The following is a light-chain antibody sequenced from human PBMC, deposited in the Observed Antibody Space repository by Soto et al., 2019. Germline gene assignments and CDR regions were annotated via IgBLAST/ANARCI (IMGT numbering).Light chain of an antibody. V-gene: IGLV1-44*01. Sequence: QSVLTQPPSASGTPGQRVTISCSGSSSNVGSNTVSWYQQLPGTAPKVLIYSDGQRPSGVPDRFSGSRSGSSASLAISGLQSGDEGEYYCASWEDSLNGWVIGGGTKLTVL. CDR1: SSNVGSNT. CDR2: SDG. CDR3: ASWEDSLNGWV. J-gene: IGLJ3*02.